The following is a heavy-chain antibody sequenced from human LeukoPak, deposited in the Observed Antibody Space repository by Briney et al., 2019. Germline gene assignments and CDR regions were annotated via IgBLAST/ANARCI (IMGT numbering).Heavy chain of an antibody. J-gene: IGHJ3*02. CDR2: ISSSSSTV. CDR1: GFTFSTYS. V-gene: IGHV3-48*01. CDR3: ARDSPPDI. Sequence: PSGGSLRLSCAASGFTFSTYSMNWVRQAPGKGLEWVSYISSSSSTVYSADSVKGRFTISRDNAKNSLYLQMNSLRAEDTAVYYCARDSPPDIWGEGTMFSVSS.